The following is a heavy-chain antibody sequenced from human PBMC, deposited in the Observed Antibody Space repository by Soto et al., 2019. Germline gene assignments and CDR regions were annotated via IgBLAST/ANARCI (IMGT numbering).Heavy chain of an antibody. CDR2: IYYSGST. CDR1: GGSISSYY. J-gene: IGHJ4*02. V-gene: IGHV4-59*01. CDR3: ARTVVVPAATDY. D-gene: IGHD2-2*01. Sequence: SETLSLTCTVSGGSISSYYWSWIRQPPGKGLEWIGYIYYSGSTNYNPSLKSRVTISVDTSKNQFSLKLSSVTAADTAVYYCARTVVVPAATDYWGQGTLVTVSS.